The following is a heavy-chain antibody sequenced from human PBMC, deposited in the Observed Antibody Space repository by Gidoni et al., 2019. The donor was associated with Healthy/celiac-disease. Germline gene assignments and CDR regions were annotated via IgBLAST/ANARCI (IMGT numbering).Heavy chain of an antibody. J-gene: IGHJ1*01. Sequence: QVQLVQSGAEVKKPGSSVKVSCKASGGPFSSYAISWVRQAPGQGLEWMGGIIPIFGTANYAQKFQGRVTITADESTSTAYMELSSLRSEDTAVYYCATYRGYCSSTSCPPFEYFQHWGQGTLVTVSS. CDR2: IIPIFGTA. CDR1: GGPFSSYA. D-gene: IGHD2-2*01. CDR3: ATYRGYCSSTSCPPFEYFQH. V-gene: IGHV1-69*01.